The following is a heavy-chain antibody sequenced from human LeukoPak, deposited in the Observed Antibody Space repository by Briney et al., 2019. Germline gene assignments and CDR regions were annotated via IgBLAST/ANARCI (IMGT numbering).Heavy chain of an antibody. CDR3: ARGLYEDAFDI. V-gene: IGHV4-34*01. Sequence: SETLSLTCAVYGGSFSGYYWSWIRQPPGKGLEWIGEINHSGSTNYNPSLKSRVTISVDTSKNQFSLKLSSVTAADTAVYYCARGLYEDAFDIWGQGTMVTVSS. D-gene: IGHD5/OR15-5a*01. CDR2: INHSGST. CDR1: GGSFSGYY. J-gene: IGHJ3*02.